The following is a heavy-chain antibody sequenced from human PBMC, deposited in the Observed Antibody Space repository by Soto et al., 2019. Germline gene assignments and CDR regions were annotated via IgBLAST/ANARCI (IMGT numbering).Heavy chain of an antibody. J-gene: IGHJ4*02. Sequence: SETLSVTCAVYGGSCSGYYWSWIRQPPGKGLEWIGEINHSGSTNYNPSLKSRVTISVDTSKNQFSLKLSSVTAADTAVYYCARGLKGIAAAGTVYWGQGTLVTVSS. V-gene: IGHV4-34*01. CDR3: ARGLKGIAAAGTVY. D-gene: IGHD6-13*01. CDR2: INHSGST. CDR1: GGSCSGYY.